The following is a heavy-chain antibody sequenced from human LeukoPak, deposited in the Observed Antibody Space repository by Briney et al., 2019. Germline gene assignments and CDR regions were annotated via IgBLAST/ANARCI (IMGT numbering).Heavy chain of an antibody. CDR1: GYTFTSYY. CDR2: INPSGGST. Sequence: GASVKVSCKASGYTFTSYYMHWVRQAPGQGLEWMGIINPSGGSTSYAQKFQGRVTMTRDTSTSTVYMELSSLRSEDTAVYYCARDWSTVTTALSGLDYWGQGTLVTVSS. D-gene: IGHD4-17*01. J-gene: IGHJ4*02. CDR3: ARDWSTVTTALSGLDY. V-gene: IGHV1-46*01.